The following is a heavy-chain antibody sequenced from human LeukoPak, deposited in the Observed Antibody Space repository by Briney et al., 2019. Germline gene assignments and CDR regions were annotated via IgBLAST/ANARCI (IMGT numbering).Heavy chain of an antibody. V-gene: IGHV3-30*03. CDR2: ISHDGNNN. CDR3: ARATWLRSEHIDY. Sequence: PGGSLRLSCAASGFTFSSYGMHWVRQAPGKGLEWVAVISHDGNNNYYSDSVKGRFTISRDNSKNTLYLQMNSLRAEDTAVYYCARATWLRSEHIDYWGQGTLVTVSS. D-gene: IGHD5-12*01. CDR1: GFTFSSYG. J-gene: IGHJ4*02.